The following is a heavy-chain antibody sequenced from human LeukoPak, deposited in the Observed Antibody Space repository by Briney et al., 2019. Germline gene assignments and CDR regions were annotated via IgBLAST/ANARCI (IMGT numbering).Heavy chain of an antibody. CDR1: GLTFSSYA. CDR2: ISGSGGST. CDR3: AKAHSSGYAFDI. Sequence: GGSLRLSCAASGLTFSSYAMSWVRQAPGKGLEWVSAISGSGGSTYYADSVKGRFTISRDNSKNTLYLQMNSLRAEDTAVYYCAKAHSSGYAFDIWGQGTMVTVSS. D-gene: IGHD6-19*01. J-gene: IGHJ3*02. V-gene: IGHV3-23*01.